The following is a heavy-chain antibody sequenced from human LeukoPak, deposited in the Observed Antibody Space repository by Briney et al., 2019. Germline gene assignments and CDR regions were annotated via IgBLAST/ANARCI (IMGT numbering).Heavy chain of an antibody. CDR3: ASGYSYGPIDY. J-gene: IGHJ4*02. D-gene: IGHD5-18*01. Sequence: PGGSLRLSCAASGFTFSSYAMHWVRQAPGKGLEWVAVISYDGSNKYYADSVKGRFTISRDNSKNTLYLRMNSLKAEGTAVYYCASGYSYGPIDYWGQGTLVTVSS. CDR2: ISYDGSNK. V-gene: IGHV3-30-3*01. CDR1: GFTFSSYA.